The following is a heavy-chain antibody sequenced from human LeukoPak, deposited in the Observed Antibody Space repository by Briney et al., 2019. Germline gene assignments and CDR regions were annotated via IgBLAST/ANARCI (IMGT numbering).Heavy chain of an antibody. J-gene: IGHJ4*02. V-gene: IGHV1-2*02. CDR3: ARVPRRSGMIFDY. CDR2: INPNSGGT. D-gene: IGHD1-14*01. Sequence: ASVKVSCKASGYPFTGYYKHWVRQAPGQGLEWMGWINPNSGGTNYAQKFQGRVTMTRDTSISTAYMELSRLRSDDTAVYYCARVPRRSGMIFDYWGQGTLVTVSS. CDR1: GYPFTGYY.